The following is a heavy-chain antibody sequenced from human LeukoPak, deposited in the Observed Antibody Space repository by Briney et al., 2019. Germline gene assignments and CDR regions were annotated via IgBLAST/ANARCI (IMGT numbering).Heavy chain of an antibody. Sequence: GSSVKVSCKASGGTFSSYAISWVRQAPGQGLEWMGRIIPIFGIANYAQKFQGRVTITADKSTSTAYMELSSLRSEDTAVYYCARDVGVGIAGATTEVYVDYWGQGTLVTVSS. CDR1: GGTFSSYA. D-gene: IGHD1-26*01. J-gene: IGHJ4*02. V-gene: IGHV1-69*04. CDR3: ARDVGVGIAGATTEVYVDY. CDR2: IIPIFGIA.